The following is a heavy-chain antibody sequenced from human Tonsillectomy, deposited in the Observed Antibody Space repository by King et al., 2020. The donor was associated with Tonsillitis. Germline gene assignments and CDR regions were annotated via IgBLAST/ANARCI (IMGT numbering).Heavy chain of an antibody. CDR1: GGTFSTYS. V-gene: IGHV1-69*01. CDR3: ASADYGGNSRYFDS. J-gene: IGHJ4*02. D-gene: IGHD4-23*01. Sequence: VQLVESGAEVKKPGSSVRVSCKASGGTFSTYSIGGVRQAPGQALEGLGGIIPVFCTANYAQKFQDRVTITADESTSTAYKGLGSLKAEDTAVYYCASADYGGNSRYFDSWGQGTLVTVSS. CDR2: IIPVFCTA.